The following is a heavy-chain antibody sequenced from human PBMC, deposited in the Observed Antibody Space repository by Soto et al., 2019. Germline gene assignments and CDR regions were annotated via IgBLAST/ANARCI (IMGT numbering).Heavy chain of an antibody. CDR3: ARSYDVVGAFDI. V-gene: IGHV3-48*02. Sequence: SLRLSCAASGFTFSTYSMNWVRQAPGKGLEWVSYISSSSSTIYYADSVKGRFTISRDNAKNSLYLQMNSLRDEDTAVYYCARSYDVVGAFDIWGQGTMVTVSS. J-gene: IGHJ3*02. CDR2: ISSSSSTI. D-gene: IGHD1-26*01. CDR1: GFTFSTYS.